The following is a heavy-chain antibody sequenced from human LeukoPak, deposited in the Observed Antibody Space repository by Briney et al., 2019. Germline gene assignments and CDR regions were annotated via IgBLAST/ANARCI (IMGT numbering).Heavy chain of an antibody. J-gene: IGHJ4*02. CDR2: IYTSGST. CDR3: ARAMYYDFWSGYSHTHYFDY. D-gene: IGHD3-3*01. V-gene: IGHV4-4*07. Sequence: SETLSLTCTVSGGSISSYYWSWIRQPAGKGLEWIGRIYTSGSTNYNPSLKSRVTISVDTSKNQFSLKLSSVTAADTAVYYCARAMYYDFWSGYSHTHYFDYWGQGTLVTVSS. CDR1: GGSISSYY.